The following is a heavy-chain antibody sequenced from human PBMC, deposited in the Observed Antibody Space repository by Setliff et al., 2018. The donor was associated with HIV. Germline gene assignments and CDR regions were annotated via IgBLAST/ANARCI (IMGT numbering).Heavy chain of an antibody. D-gene: IGHD3-22*01. V-gene: IGHV1-69*13. CDR2: IIPIFGTA. CDR3: ARAYNVYDYRSDSSGYDY. Sequence: SVKVSCKTSGDTLSSYAITWVRQAPGQGLEWMGRIIPIFGTADYAQKFQGRVTLTADESTSIAYMELNSLKAEDTAVYYCARAYNVYDYRSDSSGYDYWGQGTLVTVSS. CDR1: GDTLSSYA. J-gene: IGHJ4*02.